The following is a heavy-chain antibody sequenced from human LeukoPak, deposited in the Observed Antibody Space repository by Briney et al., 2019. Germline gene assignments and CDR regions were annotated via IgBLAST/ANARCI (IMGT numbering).Heavy chain of an antibody. CDR2: IYYSGST. D-gene: IGHD6-6*01. CDR1: GGSVSGYY. CDR3: ARGIAARPFDY. V-gene: IGHV4-59*02. J-gene: IGHJ4*02. Sequence: SETLSLTCTVSGGSVSGYYWSWIRQPPGKGLEWIGYIYYSGSTNYNPSLKSRVTISVDTSKNQFSLKLSSVTAADTAVYYCARGIAARPFDYWGQGTLVTVSS.